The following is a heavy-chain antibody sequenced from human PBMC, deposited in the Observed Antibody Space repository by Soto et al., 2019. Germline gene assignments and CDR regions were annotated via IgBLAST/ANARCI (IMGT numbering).Heavy chain of an antibody. CDR2: ISAYNGNT. Sequence: ASVKVSCKASGYTFTSYGISWVRQAPGQGLEWMGWISAYNGNTNYAQKLQGRVTMTIDTSTSTAYMELRSLRSDDTAVYYCARLGYCSGGSCYRNWFDPWGQGTLVTVSS. J-gene: IGHJ5*02. CDR3: ARLGYCSGGSCYRNWFDP. CDR1: GYTFTSYG. V-gene: IGHV1-18*01. D-gene: IGHD2-15*01.